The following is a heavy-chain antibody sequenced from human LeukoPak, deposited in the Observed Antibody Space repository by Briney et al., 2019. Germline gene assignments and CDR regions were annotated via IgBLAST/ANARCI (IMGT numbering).Heavy chain of an antibody. D-gene: IGHD3-9*01. Sequence: GGSLRLFCAVSGFTFSSYWMSWVRQAPGGGGVGVANIKQDGSEKYYVDSVKGRFTISRDNAKNSLYLQMNSLRAEDTAVYYCARILTGYRTKYYFDYWGQGTLVTVSS. CDR3: ARILTGYRTKYYFDY. CDR2: IKQDGSEK. V-gene: IGHV3-7*01. J-gene: IGHJ4*02. CDR1: GFTFSSYW.